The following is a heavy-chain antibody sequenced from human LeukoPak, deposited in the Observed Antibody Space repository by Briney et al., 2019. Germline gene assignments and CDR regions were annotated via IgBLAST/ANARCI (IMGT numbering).Heavy chain of an antibody. J-gene: IGHJ5*02. CDR1: GYSFSTYW. V-gene: IGHV5-51*01. CDR2: FYPRDSEI. CDR3: ARPAYSSSLSSHVDP. Sequence: GESLKISCEGSGYSFSTYWIAGAGQMPGKGLEWMGSFYPRDSEIRYNPSFQDQVDISADNSISTAYLQWSSLKASDTAMYYCARPAYSSSLSSHVDPWGQGTLVTVSS. D-gene: IGHD6-13*01.